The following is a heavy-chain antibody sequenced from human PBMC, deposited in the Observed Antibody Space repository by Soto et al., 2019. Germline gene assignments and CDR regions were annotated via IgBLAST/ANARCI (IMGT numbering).Heavy chain of an antibody. CDR3: ARDRTHSLRFLEWLSIPSGIDP. Sequence: GASVKVSCKASGYTFTSYGISWVRQAPGQGLERMGWISAYNGNTNYAQKLQGRVTMTTDTSTSTAYMELRSLRSDDTAVYYCARDRTHSLRFLEWLSIPSGIDPWGQGTLVTVSS. J-gene: IGHJ5*02. V-gene: IGHV1-18*01. CDR2: ISAYNGNT. D-gene: IGHD3-3*01. CDR1: GYTFTSYG.